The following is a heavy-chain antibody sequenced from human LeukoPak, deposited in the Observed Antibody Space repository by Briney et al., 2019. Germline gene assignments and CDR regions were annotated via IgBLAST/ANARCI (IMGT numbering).Heavy chain of an antibody. CDR3: ARGNKIAAAGH. Sequence: PGGSLRLSCAASGFTFNSYWMSWVRQAPGKGLEWVANIKQDGSEKYYVDSVKGRFTISRDNAKNSLYLQMNSLRAEDTAVYYCARGNKIAAAGHWGQGTLVTVSS. CDR2: IKQDGSEK. D-gene: IGHD6-13*01. V-gene: IGHV3-7*01. J-gene: IGHJ4*02. CDR1: GFTFNSYW.